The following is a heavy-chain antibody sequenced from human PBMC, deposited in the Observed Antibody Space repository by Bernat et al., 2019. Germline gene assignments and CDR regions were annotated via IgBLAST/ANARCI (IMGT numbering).Heavy chain of an antibody. CDR2: ISSNGGST. CDR3: ARGVWGSYRFETRGSFDI. J-gene: IGHJ3*02. CDR1: GFTFSSYA. Sequence: EVQLVESGGGLVQPGGSLRLSCAASGFTFSSYAMHWVRQAPGKGLEYVSAISSNGGSTYYANSVKGRFTISRDNSKNTLYLQMGSLRAENIAVYYCARGVWGSYRFETRGSFDIWGQGTMVTVSS. V-gene: IGHV3-64*01. D-gene: IGHD3-16*02.